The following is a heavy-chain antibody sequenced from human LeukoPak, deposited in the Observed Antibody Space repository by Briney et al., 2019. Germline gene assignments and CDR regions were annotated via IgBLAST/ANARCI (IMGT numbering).Heavy chain of an antibody. Sequence: ASVKVSCKASGGTFSSYAISWVRQAPGQGLEWMGGIIPIFGTANYAQKFQGRVTITADESTSTAYMELSSLRSEDTAVYYCALSLQSYYCYGMDVWGQGTTVTVSS. CDR2: IIPIFGTA. V-gene: IGHV1-69*13. J-gene: IGHJ6*02. CDR1: GGTFSSYA. CDR3: ALSLQSYYCYGMDV.